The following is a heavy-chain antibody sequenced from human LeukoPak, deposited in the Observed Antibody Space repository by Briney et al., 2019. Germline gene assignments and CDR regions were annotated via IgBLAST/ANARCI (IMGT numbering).Heavy chain of an antibody. CDR3: ARHINSWENWFDP. V-gene: IGHV4-39*01. CDR2: MYYGGTT. CDR1: GGSISSSSYY. D-gene: IGHD6-13*01. J-gene: IGHJ5*02. Sequence: PSETLSLTCTVSGGSISSSSYYWGWIRQPPGKGLAWIGSMYYGGTTYYNPSLKSRVTISVDTSKNQLSLRLSSVTAADTAVYYCARHINSWENWFDPWGQGTLVTVSS.